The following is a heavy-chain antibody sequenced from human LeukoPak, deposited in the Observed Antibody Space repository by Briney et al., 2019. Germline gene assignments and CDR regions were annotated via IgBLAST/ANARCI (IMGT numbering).Heavy chain of an antibody. D-gene: IGHD6-13*01. CDR2: IYFTGST. CDR3: ATGRAAAGQYYFDY. Sequence: SETLSLTCTVSGGSISNYYWNWIRQPPGKGLEWIGYIYFTGSTNYNPSLKSRVTISVDTSKNQFSLKLNSVTAADTAVYYCATGRAAAGQYYFDYWGQGTLVTVSS. J-gene: IGHJ4*02. V-gene: IGHV4-4*08. CDR1: GGSISNYY.